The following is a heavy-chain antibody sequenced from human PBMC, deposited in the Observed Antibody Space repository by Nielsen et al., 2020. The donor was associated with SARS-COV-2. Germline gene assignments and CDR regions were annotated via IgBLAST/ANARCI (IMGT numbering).Heavy chain of an antibody. J-gene: IGHJ4*02. V-gene: IGHV3-9*01. CDR2: ISWNSGSI. Sequence: SLKISCAASGFTFDDYAMHWVRQAPGKGLEWVSGISWNSGSIGYADSVKGRFTISRDNAKNSLYLQMNSLRAEDTALYYCAKCDLYSGGQGAFDYWGQGTLVTVSS. D-gene: IGHD1-26*01. CDR3: AKCDLYSGGQGAFDY. CDR1: GFTFDDYA.